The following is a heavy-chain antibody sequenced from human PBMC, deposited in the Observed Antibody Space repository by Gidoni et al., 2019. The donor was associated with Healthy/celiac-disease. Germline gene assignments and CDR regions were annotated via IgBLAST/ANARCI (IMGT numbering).Heavy chain of an antibody. CDR2: IYYSGST. Sequence: QLQLQESGPGLVKPSETLSLTCTVSGGSISSSSYYWGWIRQPPGKGLEWIGSIYYSGSTYYNPSLKSRVTISVDTSKNQFSLKLSSVTAADTAVYYCARQGGVGAYYFDYWGQGTLVTVSS. D-gene: IGHD2-15*01. V-gene: IGHV4-39*01. CDR1: GGSISSSSYY. CDR3: ARQGGVGAYYFDY. J-gene: IGHJ4*02.